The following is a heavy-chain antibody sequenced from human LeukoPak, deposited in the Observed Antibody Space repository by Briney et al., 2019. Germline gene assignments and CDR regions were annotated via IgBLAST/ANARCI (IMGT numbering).Heavy chain of an antibody. J-gene: IGHJ4*02. CDR2: IRYDGSNK. CDR3: AKVRWRGYSGYDFDY. V-gene: IGHV3-30*02. Sequence: GGSLRLSCAASGFTFNTYGMHWVRQAPGKGLEWVAFIRYDGSNKYYADSVKGRFTISRDNSKNTLYLQMNSLRAEDTAVYYCAKVRWRGYSGYDFDYWGQGTLVTVSS. CDR1: GFTFNTYG. D-gene: IGHD5-12*01.